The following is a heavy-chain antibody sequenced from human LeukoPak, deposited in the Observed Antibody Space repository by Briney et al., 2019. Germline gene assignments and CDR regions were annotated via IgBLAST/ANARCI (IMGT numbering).Heavy chain of an antibody. D-gene: IGHD1-26*01. CDR1: GGSIGSTTYY. V-gene: IGHV4-39*01. Sequence: SETLSLTCTVSGGSIGSTTYYWGWIRQPPGKGLECIGSIYYSGSTYYNPSLKSRVTISLDTSKNQFSLKLSSVTAADTAVYYCARHKQSGTYYDAFDIWGQGTMVTVSS. J-gene: IGHJ3*02. CDR2: IYYSGST. CDR3: ARHKQSGTYYDAFDI.